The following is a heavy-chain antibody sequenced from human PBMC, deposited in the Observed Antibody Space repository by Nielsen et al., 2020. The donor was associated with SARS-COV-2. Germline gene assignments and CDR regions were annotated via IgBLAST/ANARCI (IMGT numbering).Heavy chain of an antibody. CDR3: ARDYVATMVRGVTPYYYYGMDV. CDR1: GYTFTNYY. Sequence: ASVKVSCKASGYTFTNYYMHWVRQAPGQGLEWMGIINTSDGSTTYAQKLQGRVTMTTDTSTSTAYMELRSLRSDDTAVYYCARDYVATMVRGVTPYYYYGMDVWGQGTTVTVSS. CDR2: INTSDGST. V-gene: IGHV1-46*01. D-gene: IGHD3-10*01. J-gene: IGHJ6*02.